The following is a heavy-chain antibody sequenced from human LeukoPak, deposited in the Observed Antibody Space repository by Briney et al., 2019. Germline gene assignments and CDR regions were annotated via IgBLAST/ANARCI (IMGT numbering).Heavy chain of an antibody. Sequence: GASVKVSCKASGYTFTSYGISWVRQAPGQVLGWMGCISAYNGNTNYAQKLQGRVTMTTDTSTSTAYMELRSLRSDDTAVYYCARVGPRITMIVVVSENYAIDVWGQGTTVTVS. D-gene: IGHD3-22*01. CDR3: ARVGPRITMIVVVSENYAIDV. J-gene: IGHJ6*02. CDR2: ISAYNGNT. CDR1: GYTFTSYG. V-gene: IGHV1-18*01.